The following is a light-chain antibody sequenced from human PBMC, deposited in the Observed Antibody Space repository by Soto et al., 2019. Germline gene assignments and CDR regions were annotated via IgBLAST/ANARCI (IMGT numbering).Light chain of an antibody. V-gene: IGKV3-15*01. CDR1: QSVSSN. Sequence: EIVMTQSPATLSVSPGERATLSCRASQSVSSNLAWYQQKPGQAPRLLIYGASTRATDIPGRFSASGSGTECTLTISSLQSEDFAVYYCQQYNNWPLFTFGPGTKVDIK. CDR3: QQYNNWPLFT. J-gene: IGKJ3*01. CDR2: GAS.